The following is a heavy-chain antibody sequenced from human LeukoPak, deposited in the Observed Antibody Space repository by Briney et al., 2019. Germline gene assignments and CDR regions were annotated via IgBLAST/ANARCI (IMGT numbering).Heavy chain of an antibody. J-gene: IGHJ6*02. V-gene: IGHV3-23*01. CDR2: INGIGGTT. CDR1: GFTFSSYA. D-gene: IGHD5-18*01. CDR3: AKDTRGYSYGYSYYGMDV. Sequence: GSLRLSCATSGFTFSSYAMSWVRQAPGKGLEWVSVINGIGGTTYYADSVKGRFTISRDNSKNTLDLQMSSLRVEDTAVYYCAKDTRGYSYGYSYYGMDVWGQGTTVTVSS.